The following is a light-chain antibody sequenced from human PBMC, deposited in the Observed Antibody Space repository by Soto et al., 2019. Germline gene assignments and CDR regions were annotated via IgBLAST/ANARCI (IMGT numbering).Light chain of an antibody. Sequence: DIQMTQAPSSLSPSVGDRVTITCRASYNIRNSLNWYQQKPGEAPNLLIHTSFTLYSGVPSRFSGTGSGTDFTLTISSLQPEDFATYFCQQAFSAEWTFGQGTKVDIK. J-gene: IGKJ1*01. CDR2: TSF. CDR3: QQAFSAEWT. V-gene: IGKV1-39*01. CDR1: YNIRNS.